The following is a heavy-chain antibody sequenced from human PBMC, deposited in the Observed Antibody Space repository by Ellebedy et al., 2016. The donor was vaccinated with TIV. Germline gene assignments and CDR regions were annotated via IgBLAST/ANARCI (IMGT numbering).Heavy chain of an antibody. CDR1: GFTFSNYA. CDR3: AKRLTAAGSGQYYYGMDV. D-gene: IGHD6-13*01. J-gene: IGHJ6*02. V-gene: IGHV3-23*01. Sequence: GESLKISXAASGFTFSNYAMSWVRQAPGKGLAWVSAIGGNGGSTYYADSVRGRFTISRDDSKNTPYLQMNSLRAEDTAVYYCAKRLTAAGSGQYYYGMDVWGQGTTVTVSS. CDR2: IGGNGGST.